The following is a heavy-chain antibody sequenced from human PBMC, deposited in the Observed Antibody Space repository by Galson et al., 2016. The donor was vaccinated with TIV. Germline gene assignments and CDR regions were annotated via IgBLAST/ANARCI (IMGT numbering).Heavy chain of an antibody. CDR3: ARVRRGNVGVVDATDAFDI. J-gene: IGHJ3*02. CDR2: INHSGHT. V-gene: IGHV4-34*01. CDR1: GGSLSDYY. Sequence: TCAVYGGSLSDYYWSWIRQPPGKGLEWIGEINHSGHTHHNPSLKSRVTISLDTSKNQFSLTLTSVTAADTALFYCARVRRGNVGVVDATDAFDIWDQGTMVTVSS. D-gene: IGHD2-15*01.